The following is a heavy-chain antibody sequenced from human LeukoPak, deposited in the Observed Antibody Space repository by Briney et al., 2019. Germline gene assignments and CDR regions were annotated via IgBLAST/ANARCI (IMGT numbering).Heavy chain of an antibody. D-gene: IGHD3-10*01. CDR3: TTDRSVLLWFGELLPGY. CDR1: GFTFSSYW. V-gene: IGHV3-23*01. Sequence: PGGSLRLSCAASGFTFSSYWMSWVRQAPGKGLEWVSAISGSGGSTYYADFVKGRFTISRDNSKNTLYLQMNSLKTEDTAVYYCTTDRSVLLWFGELLPGYWGQGTLVTVSS. CDR2: ISGSGGST. J-gene: IGHJ4*02.